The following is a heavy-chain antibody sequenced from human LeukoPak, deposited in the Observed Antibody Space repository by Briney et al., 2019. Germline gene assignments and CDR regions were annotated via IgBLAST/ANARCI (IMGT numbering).Heavy chain of an antibody. Sequence: GGSLRLSCAASKFAFSSYAMSWVRQAPGKGLGWVSAISGGGGNTYYADSVKGRFTISRDNSKNTLYLQMNSLRAEDTAVYYCARGYHSFDVWGQGTTVTVSS. D-gene: IGHD1-26*01. CDR2: ISGGGGNT. J-gene: IGHJ6*02. CDR1: KFAFSSYA. CDR3: ARGYHSFDV. V-gene: IGHV3-23*01.